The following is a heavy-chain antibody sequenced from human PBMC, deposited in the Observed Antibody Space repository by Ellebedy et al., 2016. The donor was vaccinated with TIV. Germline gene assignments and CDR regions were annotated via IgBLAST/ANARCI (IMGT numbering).Heavy chain of an antibody. CDR3: ARGLSNYGDYMDF. V-gene: IGHV1-46*01. J-gene: IGHJ4*02. D-gene: IGHD4-17*01. Sequence: AASVKVSCKASGFTVTSYYIHWVRQAPGQGLEWMGVINPTGGSATYAQNFQGRVTMTIDTSTTTVYMELSSLRSEDTAIYYCARGLSNYGDYMDFWGPGTLVTVSS. CDR2: INPTGGSA. CDR1: GFTVTSYY.